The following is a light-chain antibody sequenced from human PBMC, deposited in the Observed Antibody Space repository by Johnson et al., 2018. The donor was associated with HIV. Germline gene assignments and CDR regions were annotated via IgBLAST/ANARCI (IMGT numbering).Light chain of an antibody. CDR1: SSNIGNNY. Sequence: QSVLTQPPSVSAAPGQKVTISCSGSSSNIGNNYVSWYQQLPGTAPKLLIYENNKRPSGIPDRFSGSKSGTSATLGITGLQTGDDADYYFGTWDSSLSASYVFGTGTNVTVL. J-gene: IGLJ1*01. CDR3: GTWDSSLSASYV. V-gene: IGLV1-51*02. CDR2: ENN.